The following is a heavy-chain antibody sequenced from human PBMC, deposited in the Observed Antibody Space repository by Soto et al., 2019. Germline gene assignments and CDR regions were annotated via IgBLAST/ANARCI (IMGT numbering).Heavy chain of an antibody. CDR2: IYHSGNT. CDR3: ARHEWLQLWLVTEY. V-gene: IGHV4-39*01. CDR1: GDSIGSSTNY. D-gene: IGHD5-18*01. Sequence: TSETLSLTCIVSGDSIGSSTNYWVWIRQPPGKGLEWIGTIYHSGNTYYNPTLKSRVAISVDMSKNQFSLRLNSVTAADTAVYYCARHEWLQLWLVTEYWGQGALVTVSS. J-gene: IGHJ4*02.